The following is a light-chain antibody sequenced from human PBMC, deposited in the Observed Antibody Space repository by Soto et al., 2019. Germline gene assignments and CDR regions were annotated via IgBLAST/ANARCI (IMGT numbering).Light chain of an antibody. CDR3: QQRSKWPPLT. J-gene: IGKJ4*01. CDR1: QSVSSY. CDR2: DAS. Sequence: EIVLTQSPATLSLSPGERATLSCRASQSVSSYLAWYQQKPGQAPRLLIYDASNRATGIPARFSGSGSVTEFALTISSLEPEDFAVYYCQQRSKWPPLTFGGGTKVEIK. V-gene: IGKV3-11*01.